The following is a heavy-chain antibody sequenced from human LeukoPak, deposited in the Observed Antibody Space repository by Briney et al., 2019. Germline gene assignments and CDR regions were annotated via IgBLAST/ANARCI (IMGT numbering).Heavy chain of an antibody. D-gene: IGHD4/OR15-4a*01. CDR3: ARGRRIVVLPGRGYFDL. Sequence: SETLSLTCAVYGESFNRYYWSWIRQPPGKGLEWIAEIYHDGNTNYNPSLKSRVTLSVDTSTNHFSLNIKSVTAADTAMYYCARGRRIVVLPGRGYFDLWGRGTLVTVSS. V-gene: IGHV4-34*01. J-gene: IGHJ2*01. CDR1: GESFNRYY. CDR2: IYHDGNT.